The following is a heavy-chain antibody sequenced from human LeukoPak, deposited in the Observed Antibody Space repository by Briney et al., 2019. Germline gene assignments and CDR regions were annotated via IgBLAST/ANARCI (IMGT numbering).Heavy chain of an antibody. CDR2: INPDGTKT. Sequence: PGGSLRLSCAASGFTFTRFWLTWVRQSPGKGLEWVANINPDGTKTTYVDSVEGRFAISRDNAKNSAFLLMTSLRAEDTAMYYCATAPASVDSSWGQGTLVAVSP. CDR3: ATAPASVDSS. V-gene: IGHV3-7*01. D-gene: IGHD3-3*01. J-gene: IGHJ5*02. CDR1: GFTFTRFW.